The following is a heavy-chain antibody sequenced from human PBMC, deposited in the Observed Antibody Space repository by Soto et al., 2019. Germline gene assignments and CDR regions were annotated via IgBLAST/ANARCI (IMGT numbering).Heavy chain of an antibody. CDR3: ARDGGRHSGGIDY. CDR1: GGTFSSYS. CDR2: IIPIFGTA. V-gene: IGHV1-69*01. D-gene: IGHD1-26*01. J-gene: IGHJ4*02. Sequence: QVQLVQSGAEVKKPGSSVKVSCKASGGTFSSYSINWVLQAPGQGLEWMGEIIPIFGTANYAQKFQGRVTITADESTSTAYMELSSLRSEDTAVYYCARDGGRHSGGIDYWGQGTLVNVSS.